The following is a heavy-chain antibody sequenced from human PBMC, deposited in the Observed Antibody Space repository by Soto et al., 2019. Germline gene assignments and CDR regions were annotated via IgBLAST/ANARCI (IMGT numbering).Heavy chain of an antibody. V-gene: IGHV1-69*01. CDR3: ARDRFLYGDYPIFDI. CDR1: GGTFNTYG. J-gene: IGHJ4*02. D-gene: IGHD4-17*01. CDR2: IIPVFGRP. Sequence: QVHLVQSGGEVKKPGSSVKVSCTAFGGTFNTYGISWVLQAPRQGLEWMGRIIPVFGRPNYAQRFQGRVTITADESTSTVYMELSSLTSGDTALYYCARDRFLYGDYPIFDIWGQGALVTVSS.